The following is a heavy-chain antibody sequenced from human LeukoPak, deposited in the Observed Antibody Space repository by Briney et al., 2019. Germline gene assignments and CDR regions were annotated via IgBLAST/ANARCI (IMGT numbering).Heavy chain of an antibody. CDR1: GFSVRTTY. CDR3: AKDRAYYYYYMDV. Sequence: GGSLRLSCAASGFSVRTTYMSWVRQTPGKGLEWVSGISWNSGSIGYADSVKGRFTISRDNAKNSLYLQMNSLRAEDTALYYCAKDRAYYYYYMDVWGKGTTVTISS. V-gene: IGHV3-9*01. CDR2: ISWNSGSI. J-gene: IGHJ6*03.